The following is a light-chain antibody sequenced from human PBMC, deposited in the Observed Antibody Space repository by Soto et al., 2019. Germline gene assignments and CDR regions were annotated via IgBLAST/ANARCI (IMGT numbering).Light chain of an antibody. J-gene: IGLJ3*02. CDR2: EVS. Sequence: QSALTQPASVSGSPGQSITISCTGTRSGVGTYDLVSWYQQHPGKAPKLMLYEVSQRPSGLSNRFSGSKSGNTASLTISGLQAEDEADYYCCSFAGSNSWVFGGGTKLTVL. V-gene: IGLV2-23*02. CDR1: RSGVGTYDL. CDR3: CSFAGSNSWV.